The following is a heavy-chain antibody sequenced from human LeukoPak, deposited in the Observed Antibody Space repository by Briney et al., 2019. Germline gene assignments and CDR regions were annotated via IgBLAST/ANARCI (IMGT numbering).Heavy chain of an antibody. V-gene: IGHV1-8*01. CDR3: ARGKTVLLWFGELSTSYYYYGMDV. CDR2: MNPNSGNT. Sequence: ASVKVSCKASGYTFTSYDINWVRQATGQGLEWMGWMNPNSGNTGYAQKFQGRVTMTRNTSISTAYMELSSLRSEDTAVYYCARGKTVLLWFGELSTSYYYYGMDVWGQGTTVTVSS. CDR1: GYTFTSYD. D-gene: IGHD3-10*01. J-gene: IGHJ6*02.